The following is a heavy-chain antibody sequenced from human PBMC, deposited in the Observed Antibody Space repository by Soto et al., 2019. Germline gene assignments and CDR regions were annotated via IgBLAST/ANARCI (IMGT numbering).Heavy chain of an antibody. Sequence: ASVKVSCMVSGYTLTELSMHWVRQPPGKGLEWMGGFDPEDCETIYGQKFQGRVTMTEDTSTDTAYMELSSLRSEDTAVYYCATDSYNWGKAGFDDWGQGTLVTVSS. CDR3: ATDSYNWGKAGFDD. CDR1: GYTLTELS. CDR2: FDPEDCET. D-gene: IGHD7-27*01. V-gene: IGHV1-24*01. J-gene: IGHJ4*02.